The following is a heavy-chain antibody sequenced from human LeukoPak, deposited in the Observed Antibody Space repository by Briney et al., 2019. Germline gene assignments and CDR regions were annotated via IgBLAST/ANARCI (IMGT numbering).Heavy chain of an antibody. V-gene: IGHV3-21*01. CDR3: ARGGRYCSGGTCYGTFDI. CDR2: MSGGSDYI. D-gene: IGHD2-15*01. CDR1: GFAFRTYS. J-gene: IGHJ3*02. Sequence: SGGSLRLSCAASGFAFRTYSMGWVRQAPGKGLEWVSSMSGGSDYIYYAESLKGRFTMSRDNAKNSLYLQMNGLRAEDTALYYCARGGRYCSGGTCYGTFDIWGQGTTVTVSS.